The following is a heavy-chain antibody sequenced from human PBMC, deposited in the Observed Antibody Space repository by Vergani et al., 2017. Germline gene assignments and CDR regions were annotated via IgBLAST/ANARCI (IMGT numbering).Heavy chain of an antibody. J-gene: IGHJ6*02. CDR2: IYYSGST. D-gene: IGHD6-13*01. Sequence: QVQLQESGPGLVKPSETLSLTCTVPGGSISSYYWSWIRQPPGKGLEWIGYIYYSGSTNYNPSLKSRVTISVDTSKNQFSLKLSSVTAADTAVYYCARVEAGTLPTPYYYGMDVWGQGTTVTVSS. V-gene: IGHV4-59*13. CDR1: GGSISSYY. CDR3: ARVEAGTLPTPYYYGMDV.